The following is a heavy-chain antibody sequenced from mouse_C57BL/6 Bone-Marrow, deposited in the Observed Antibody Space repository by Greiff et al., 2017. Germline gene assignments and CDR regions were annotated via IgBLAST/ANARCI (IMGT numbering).Heavy chain of an antibody. J-gene: IGHJ3*01. CDR2: IDPENGDT. Sequence: EVQLQQSGAELVRPGASVKLSCTASGFNIKDDYMHWVKQRPEQGLEWIGWIDPENGDTEYASKFQGKATITADTSSNTAYLQLSSLTSEDTAVYYCATRGKGYEGFAYWGQGTLVTVSA. D-gene: IGHD2-2*01. V-gene: IGHV14-4*01. CDR1: GFNIKDDY. CDR3: ATRGKGYEGFAY.